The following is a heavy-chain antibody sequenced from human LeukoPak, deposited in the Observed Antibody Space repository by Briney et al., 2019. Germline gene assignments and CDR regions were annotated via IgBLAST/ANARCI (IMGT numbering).Heavy chain of an antibody. V-gene: IGHV4-59*01. J-gene: IGHJ3*02. CDR2: ISYSGAT. CDR3: AAGDYYGSGAFHI. Sequence: SETLSLTCTVSGGSINSYYWTWIRQPPGKGLEWIGYISYSGATSYNPSLKSRVTISEDTSKNQFYLRLSSVTAADTAVYYCAAGDYYGSGAFHIWGLGTMVTVSS. D-gene: IGHD3-10*01. CDR1: GGSINSYY.